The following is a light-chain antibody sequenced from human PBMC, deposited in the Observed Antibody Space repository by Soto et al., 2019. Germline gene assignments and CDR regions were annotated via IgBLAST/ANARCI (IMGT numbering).Light chain of an antibody. CDR2: KAS. Sequence: DIQMTQCPSTLCGSVGDRVTITCGASQTISSWLAWYQQKPGKAPKLLIYKASTLKSGVPSRFSGSGSGTEFTLTISSLQPDDFATYYCQQYKSYPYTFGQGTKVDIK. V-gene: IGKV1-5*03. J-gene: IGKJ2*01. CDR3: QQYKSYPYT. CDR1: QTISSW.